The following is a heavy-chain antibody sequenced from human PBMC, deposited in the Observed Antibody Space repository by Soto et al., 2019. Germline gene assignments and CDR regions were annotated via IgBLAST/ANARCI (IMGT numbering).Heavy chain of an antibody. CDR3: AVSFWSGPLDY. CDR1: GGSFSGYY. Sequence: QGQLQQWGAGLLTPSETLSLTCAVYGGSFSGYYWSWIRQPPGKGLEWIGEINHSGSTNYNPSLKSRVNISVDTCKHQFSLELSSVTAADTAVYYCAVSFWSGPLDYWGQGTLVTVSS. CDR2: INHSGST. V-gene: IGHV4-34*01. J-gene: IGHJ4*02. D-gene: IGHD3-3*01.